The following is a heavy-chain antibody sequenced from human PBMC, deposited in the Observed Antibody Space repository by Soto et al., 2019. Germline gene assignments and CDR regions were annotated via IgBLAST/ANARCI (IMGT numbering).Heavy chain of an antibody. CDR1: GFTFSSYS. CDR3: ARAGMVRGVINGMDV. V-gene: IGHV3-21*01. Sequence: EVQLVESGGGLVKPGGSLRLSCAASGFTFSSYSMNWVRQAPGKGLEWVSSISSSSSYIYYADSVKGRFTISRDNAKNSLYLHMNSLRAADTAVYYCARAGMVRGVINGMDVWGQGTTVTVSS. CDR2: ISSSSSYI. D-gene: IGHD3-10*01. J-gene: IGHJ6*02.